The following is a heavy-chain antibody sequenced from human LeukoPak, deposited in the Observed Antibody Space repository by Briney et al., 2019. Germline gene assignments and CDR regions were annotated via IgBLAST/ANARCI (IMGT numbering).Heavy chain of an antibody. CDR3: ARSRTNYGGNLISGYFDY. J-gene: IGHJ4*02. D-gene: IGHD4-23*01. CDR2: IIPIFGTA. CDR1: GVTFSSYA. Sequence: SVKFSCKASGVTFSSYAISWVRQAPGQGLGWMGGIIPIFGTANYAQKFQGRVTITTDESTSTAYMELSSLRSEDTAVYYCARSRTNYGGNLISGYFDYWGQGTLVTVSS. V-gene: IGHV1-69*05.